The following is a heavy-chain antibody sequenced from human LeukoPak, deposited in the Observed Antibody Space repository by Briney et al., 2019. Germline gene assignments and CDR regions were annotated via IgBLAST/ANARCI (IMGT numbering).Heavy chain of an antibody. V-gene: IGHV4-59*01. J-gene: IGHJ4*02. CDR3: ARGDLAGWKDY. D-gene: IGHD3-3*02. CDR1: GGSISSYY. CDR2: IYYSGST. Sequence: SETLSLTCTVSGGSISSYYWSWIRQPPGKGLEWIGYIYYSGSTNYNPSLKSRVTISVDTSKNQFSLKLSSVTAADTAVYYCARGDLAGWKDYWGQGALVTVSS.